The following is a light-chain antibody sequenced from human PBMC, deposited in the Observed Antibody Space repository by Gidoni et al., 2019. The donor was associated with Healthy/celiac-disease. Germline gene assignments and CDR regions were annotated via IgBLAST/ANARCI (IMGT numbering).Light chain of an antibody. CDR2: GAS. CDR1: QSVSSSY. V-gene: IGKV3-20*01. Sequence: RATLSCRASQSVSSSYLAWYQQKPGQAPRLLIYGASSRATGIPDRFSGSGSGTDFTLTISRLEPEDFAVYYCQQYGSSPYSFGQGTKLEIK. J-gene: IGKJ2*03. CDR3: QQYGSSPYS.